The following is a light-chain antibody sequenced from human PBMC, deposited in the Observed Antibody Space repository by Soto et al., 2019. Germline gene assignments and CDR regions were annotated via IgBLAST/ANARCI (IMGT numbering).Light chain of an antibody. CDR1: SSDVGGYDF. Sequence: QSVLTQPACVSLSPGQSITMSCTGTSSDVGGYDFVSWYQQHAGRAPKLLIYEVSRRPSGVSNRFSGSKSGNAASLTISGLQAEDEADYYCSSYRGYYTRVFGTGTKVTVL. V-gene: IGLV2-14*01. CDR3: SSYRGYYTRV. CDR2: EVS. J-gene: IGLJ1*01.